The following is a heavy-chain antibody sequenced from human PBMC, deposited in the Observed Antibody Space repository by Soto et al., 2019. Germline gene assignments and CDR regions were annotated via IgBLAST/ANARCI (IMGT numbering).Heavy chain of an antibody. CDR1: GFTFSNYW. CDR2: IKQDGSEK. J-gene: IGHJ4*02. V-gene: IGHV3-7*01. CDR3: ASLTGTTLIAYFDY. Sequence: PGGSLRLSCAASGFTFSNYWMSWVRQAPGKGLEWVANIKQDGSEKYYVDSVKGRFTISRDNAKNSLYLQMNSLRAEDTAVYYCASLTGTTLIAYFDYWGQGSLVTVSS. D-gene: IGHD1-20*01.